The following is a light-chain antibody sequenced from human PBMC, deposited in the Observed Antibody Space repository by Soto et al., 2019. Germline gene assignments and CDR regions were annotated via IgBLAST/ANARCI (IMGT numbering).Light chain of an antibody. J-gene: IGKJ4*01. CDR1: KSICSW. V-gene: IGKV1-5*03. CDR3: QQYNSYLT. CDR2: KAS. Sequence: DIPMTQSPSTLSASLGDRVTIPCRARKSICSWLARDQQKPGKAPKLLIYKASSLESGVPSRFSGSGSGTEFTLTISSLQPDDFATYYCQQYNSYLTFGGGTKVEIK.